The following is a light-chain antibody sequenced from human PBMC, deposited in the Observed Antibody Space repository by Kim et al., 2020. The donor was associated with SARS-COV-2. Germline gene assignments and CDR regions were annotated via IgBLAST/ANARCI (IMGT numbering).Light chain of an antibody. Sequence: WYPGEGATLSCRASQSVSGHLAWYQQKPGQAPRLVIYSASNRATGIPARFSGSGSGTDFTLTISSLEPEDFAVYYCQQRSNWRGTFGQGTRLEIK. CDR1: QSVSGH. CDR2: SAS. CDR3: QQRSNWRGT. V-gene: IGKV3-11*01. J-gene: IGKJ5*01.